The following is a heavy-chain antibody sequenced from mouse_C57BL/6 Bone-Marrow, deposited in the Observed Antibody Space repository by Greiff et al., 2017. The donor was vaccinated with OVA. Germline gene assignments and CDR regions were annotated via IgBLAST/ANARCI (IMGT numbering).Heavy chain of an antibody. D-gene: IGHD2-5*01. J-gene: IGHJ4*01. Sequence: SGAELVRPGASVTLSCKASGYTFTDYEMHWVKQTPVHGLEWIGAIDPETGGTAYNQKFKGKAILTADKSSSTAYMGLRSLTSEDSAVYYWTRGYSNYYAMDYWGQGTSVTVSS. CDR3: TRGYSNYYAMDY. CDR1: GYTFTDYE. CDR2: IDPETGGT. V-gene: IGHV1-15*01.